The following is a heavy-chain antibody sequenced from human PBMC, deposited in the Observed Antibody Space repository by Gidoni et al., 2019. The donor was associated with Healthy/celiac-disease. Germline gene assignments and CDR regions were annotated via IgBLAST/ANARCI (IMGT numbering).Heavy chain of an antibody. CDR1: GFTFSNAW. Sequence: EVQLVESGGGLVKPGGSLRLSCAASGFTFSNAWMRWVRQAPGKGLEWVGRIKSKTDGGTTDYAAPVKGRFTISRDDSKNTLYLQMNSLKTEDTAVYYCTTPHPELEESYYYYGMDVWGQGTTVTVSS. V-gene: IGHV3-15*01. J-gene: IGHJ6*02. D-gene: IGHD1-1*01. CDR3: TTPHPELEESYYYYGMDV. CDR2: IKSKTDGGTT.